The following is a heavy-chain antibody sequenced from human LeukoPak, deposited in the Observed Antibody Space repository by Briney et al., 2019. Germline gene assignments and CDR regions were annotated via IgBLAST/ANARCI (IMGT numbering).Heavy chain of an antibody. V-gene: IGHV3-74*01. D-gene: IGHD6-6*01. CDR3: ARVVAARDAFDI. J-gene: IGHJ3*02. CDR1: GFTFSSYW. Sequence: GGSLRLSCAASGFTFSSYWMHWVRQAPGKGLVWVSRINSDGSSTSYADSVKGRFTISRDNAKNTLFLQMNSLRADDTAVYYCARVVAARDAFDIWGQGTMVTVPS. CDR2: INSDGSST.